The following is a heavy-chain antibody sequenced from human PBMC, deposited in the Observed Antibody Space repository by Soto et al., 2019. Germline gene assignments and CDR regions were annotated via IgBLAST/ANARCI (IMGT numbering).Heavy chain of an antibody. CDR2: IKSKTDGGTA. D-gene: IGHD3-9*01. J-gene: IGHJ4*02. Sequence: GGSLRLSCVASGFNLSHPWMTWVRQAAGKGLEWVGRIKSKTDGGTADYAAPVKGRATISRDDSKNTVYLQMNSLKTEDTAVYYCNTGIYYDILTGYHNVAYWGQGALVTVSS. CDR3: NTGIYYDILTGYHNVAY. CDR1: GFNLSHPW. V-gene: IGHV3-15*01.